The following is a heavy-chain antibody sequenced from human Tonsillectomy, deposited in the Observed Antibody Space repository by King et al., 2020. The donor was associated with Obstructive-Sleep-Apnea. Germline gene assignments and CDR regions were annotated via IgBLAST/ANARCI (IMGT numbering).Heavy chain of an antibody. CDR1: GYTFTGYY. CDR3: AREEVVTHGFDY. V-gene: IGHV1-46*04. D-gene: IGHD4-23*01. J-gene: IGHJ4*02. CDR2: INPRGGTT. Sequence: VQLVESGAEVKKPGASVKVSCKASGYTFTGYYIHWVRQAPGQWLEWKGIINPRGGTTSYAQKLQGRVTMTRDTSTSTVYMELSSLRSEDTAVYYCAREEVVTHGFDYWGQGTQVTVSS.